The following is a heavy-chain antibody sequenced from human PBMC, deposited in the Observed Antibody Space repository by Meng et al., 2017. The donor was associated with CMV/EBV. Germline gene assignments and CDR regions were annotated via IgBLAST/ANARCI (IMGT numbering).Heavy chain of an antibody. CDR3: AKAEYSSGWYYYYGMDV. CDR1: GFTFSSCA. V-gene: IGHV3-23*01. Sequence: GESLKIPCAASGFTFSSCAMSWVRQAPGKGLGWVSAISGSGGSTYYADSVKGRFTIPRDNSKNTLYLQMNSLRAEDTAVYCCAKAEYSSGWYYYYGMDVWGQGTTVTVSS. J-gene: IGHJ6*02. CDR2: ISGSGGST. D-gene: IGHD6-19*01.